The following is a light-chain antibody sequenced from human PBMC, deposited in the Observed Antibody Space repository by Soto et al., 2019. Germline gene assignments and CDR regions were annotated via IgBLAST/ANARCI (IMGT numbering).Light chain of an antibody. CDR3: QQYGNSPQP. J-gene: IGKJ1*01. CDR2: GAS. CDR1: PRVYHDY. V-gene: IGKV3-20*01. Sequence: EKVLTQPPGTLSLTPGERATLSCRASPRVYHDYLAWYQQKPGQAPRRLIYGASSRATGIPNRFGGSGSGTDFTLTISRLEPEDFAVYYCQQYGNSPQPFGQRTKV.